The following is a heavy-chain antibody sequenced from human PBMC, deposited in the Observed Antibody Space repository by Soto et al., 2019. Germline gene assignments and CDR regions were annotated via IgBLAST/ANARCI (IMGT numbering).Heavy chain of an antibody. Sequence: PGGSLRLSCAASGFTFSGYAMSWVRQAPGKGLEWVSVIHGGGNSAYYADSVKGRFTISRDNSKNTLYLQMSSLRGEDTAVYYCASEYCSGGSCYYYGMDVWGQGTTVTV. CDR1: GFTFSGYA. CDR3: ASEYCSGGSCYYYGMDV. V-gene: IGHV3-23*01. CDR2: IHGGGNSA. J-gene: IGHJ6*02. D-gene: IGHD2-15*01.